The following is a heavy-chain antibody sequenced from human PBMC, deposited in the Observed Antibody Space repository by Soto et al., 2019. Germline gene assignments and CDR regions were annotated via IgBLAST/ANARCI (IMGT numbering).Heavy chain of an antibody. V-gene: IGHV2-5*08. J-gene: IGHJ4*02. Sequence: TLSLTCTVSGVTMTYGGYSWSWIRQSPGKGLEWLALIYWDDDKRYSPSLKSRLTITKDTSKNQVVLTMTNMDPVDTATYYCAHSQLYYDILTGYYKPSNFDYWGQGTLVTVSS. CDR1: GVTMTYGGYS. CDR3: AHSQLYYDILTGYYKPSNFDY. CDR2: IYWDDDK. D-gene: IGHD3-9*01.